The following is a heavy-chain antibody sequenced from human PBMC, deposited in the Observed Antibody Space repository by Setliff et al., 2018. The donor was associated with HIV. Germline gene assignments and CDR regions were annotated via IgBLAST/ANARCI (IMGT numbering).Heavy chain of an antibody. D-gene: IGHD2-2*01. CDR3: ARASSDIPGVDSNYFDD. Sequence: SETLSLTCTVSGGSISSSSYYWGWIRQPPGKGLEWIGSSYYSGSTDHNPSLKRRVSISLDTSKNQFSLRLNSATAADTAVYYCARASSDIPGVDSNYFDDWGQGTLVTVSS. J-gene: IGHJ4*02. V-gene: IGHV4-39*07. CDR2: SYYSGST. CDR1: GGSISSSSYY.